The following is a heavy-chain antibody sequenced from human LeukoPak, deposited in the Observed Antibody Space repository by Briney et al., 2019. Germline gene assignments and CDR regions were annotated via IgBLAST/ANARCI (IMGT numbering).Heavy chain of an antibody. CDR2: IYSGGST. J-gene: IGHJ5*02. V-gene: IGHV3-53*04. Sequence: GGSLRLSCAASGFTVSSNYMSWVRQAPGKGLEWVSVIYSGGSTYYADSVKGRFTISRHNSKNTLYLQMNSLRSDDTAVYYCARAFHPQWLANNWFDPWGQGTLVTVSS. CDR1: GFTVSSNY. D-gene: IGHD6-19*01. CDR3: ARAFHPQWLANNWFDP.